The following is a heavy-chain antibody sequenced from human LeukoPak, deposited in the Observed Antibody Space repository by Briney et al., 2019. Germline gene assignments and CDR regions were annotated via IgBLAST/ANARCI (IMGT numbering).Heavy chain of an antibody. CDR1: GAFISSGGFY. D-gene: IGHD2-2*01. Sequence: SETLSLTCAVSGAFISSGGFYWSWLRQPPGKGLEWIGYIYHSGKAYYNPSLKSRVTMSVDTSKNQFSLKLSSVTAADTAVYYCARDGQGYCSSTSCRPLDYWGQGTLVTVSS. CDR3: ARDGQGYCSSTSCRPLDY. J-gene: IGHJ4*02. CDR2: IYHSGKA. V-gene: IGHV4-30-2*01.